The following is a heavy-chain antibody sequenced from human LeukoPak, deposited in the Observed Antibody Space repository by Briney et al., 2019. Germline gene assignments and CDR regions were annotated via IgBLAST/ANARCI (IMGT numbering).Heavy chain of an antibody. CDR2: IYWDDHK. J-gene: IGHJ4*02. D-gene: IGHD3-22*01. CDR3: AHTNYYDGDGYYFLNY. Sequence: KESGPTLVKPTQTLTLTCNFSGFSLRTTGVGVAWIRQPPTTALGWLALIYWDDHKHYSPSLKTRLTITKDTSKNQVVLTMTNLDPVDTGTYYCAHTNYYDGDGYYFLNYWGQGTLVTVSS. V-gene: IGHV2-5*02. CDR1: GFSLRTTGVG.